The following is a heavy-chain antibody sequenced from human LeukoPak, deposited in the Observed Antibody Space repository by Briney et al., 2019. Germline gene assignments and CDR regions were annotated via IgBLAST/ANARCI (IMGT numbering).Heavy chain of an antibody. CDR2: IKQDGSEK. CDR1: EFTFFTYW. CDR3: ARAGRKSRGVDLVRKKETGYYYYMDV. Sequence: PGGSLRLSCAASEFTFFTYWMSWVRQAPGKGLEWVANIKQDGSEKYYVDSVKGRFTISRDNAKNSLYLQMNSLRAEDTAEYYCARAGRKSRGVDLVRKKETGYYYYMDVWGKGTTVTVSS. V-gene: IGHV3-7*01. D-gene: IGHD3-10*02. J-gene: IGHJ6*03.